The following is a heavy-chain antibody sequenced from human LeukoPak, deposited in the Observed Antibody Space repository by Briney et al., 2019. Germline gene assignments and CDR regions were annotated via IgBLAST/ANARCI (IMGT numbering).Heavy chain of an antibody. V-gene: IGHV1-2*02. CDR1: GYTFTGYY. CDR2: INPNSGGT. CDR3: ARDGDYVWGSYRRKGGFDY. D-gene: IGHD3-16*02. Sequence: ASVKASCKASGYTFTGYYMHWVRQAPGQGLEWMGWINPNSGGTNYAQKFQGRVTMTRDTSISTAYMELSRLRSDDTAVYYCARDGDYVWGSYRRKGGFDYWGQGTLVTVSS. J-gene: IGHJ4*02.